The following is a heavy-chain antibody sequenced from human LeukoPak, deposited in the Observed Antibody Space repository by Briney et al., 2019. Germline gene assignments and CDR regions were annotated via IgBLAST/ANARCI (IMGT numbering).Heavy chain of an antibody. CDR1: GFTFCDYA. J-gene: IGHJ4*02. V-gene: IGHV3-49*04. D-gene: IGHD3-10*01. CDR3: TRDPGLLWFGELYSVFFDY. CDR2: IRSKAYGGTT. Sequence: PGRSLRLSCTASGFTFCDYAMSWVRQAPGKGLEWVGFIRSKAYGGTTEYAASVKGRFTISRDDSKSIAYLQMNSLKTEDTAVYYCTRDPGLLWFGELYSVFFDYWGQGTLVTVSS.